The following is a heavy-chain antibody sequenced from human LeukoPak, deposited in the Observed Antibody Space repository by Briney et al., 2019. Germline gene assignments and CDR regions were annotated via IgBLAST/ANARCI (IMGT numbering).Heavy chain of an antibody. Sequence: PGGSLRLSCAASGFTFSNNGMHWVRQAPGKGLEWVAGIWYDGSNKYYADSVKGRFTISRDNSRNTLYLQMNSLRAEDTAVYYCARGSGGYYSHFDYWGQGTLVTVSS. V-gene: IGHV3-33*01. CDR2: IWYDGSNK. CDR3: ARGSGGYYSHFDY. D-gene: IGHD3-22*01. J-gene: IGHJ4*02. CDR1: GFTFSNNG.